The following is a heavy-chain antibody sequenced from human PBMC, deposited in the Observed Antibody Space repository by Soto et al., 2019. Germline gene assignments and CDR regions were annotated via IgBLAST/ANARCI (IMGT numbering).Heavy chain of an antibody. V-gene: IGHV1-3*05. CDR1: GYIFTSYA. J-gene: IGHJ6*02. CDR3: ARANRVDTAMVVSYYYGMDA. CDR2: INAGNGHT. Sequence: QVQLVQSGAEEKKPGASVKVSCKASGYIFTSYAMHWVRQAPGQRLEWMEWINAGNGHTKYSQKFQDRVTITRDTSASTAYMELSSLRSEDTAVYYCARANRVDTAMVVSYYYGMDAWGQGTTVTVSS. D-gene: IGHD5-18*01.